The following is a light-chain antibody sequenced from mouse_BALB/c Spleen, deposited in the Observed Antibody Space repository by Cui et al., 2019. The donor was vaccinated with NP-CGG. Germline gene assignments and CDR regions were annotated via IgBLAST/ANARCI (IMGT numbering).Light chain of an antibody. CDR3: ALWYSNHWV. CDR1: TGAVTTSNY. V-gene: IGLV1*01. Sequence: QPFVIQEPPLTTSPGETVTLTCRSSTGAVTTSNYANWVQEKPDHFFTGLIGGTNNRAPGVPARFSGSLIGDKAALTITGAQTEDEAIYFCALWYSNHWVFGGGTKLTVL. J-gene: IGLJ1*01. CDR2: GTN.